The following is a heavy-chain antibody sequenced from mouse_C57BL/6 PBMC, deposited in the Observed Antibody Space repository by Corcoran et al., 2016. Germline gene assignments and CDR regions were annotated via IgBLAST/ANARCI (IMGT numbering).Heavy chain of an antibody. CDR1: GYTFTTYG. J-gene: IGHJ2*01. V-gene: IGHV9-3*01. CDR2: INTYSGVP. D-gene: IGHD1-1*01. CDR3: ARGTTVVAPDY. Sequence: QIQLVQSGPELKKPGETVKISCKASGYTFTTYGMSWVKQAPEKGLKWMGWINTYSGVPTYADDFKGRFAFSLETSASTAYLQINNLKNEDTATYFCARGTTVVAPDYWGQGTTLTVSS.